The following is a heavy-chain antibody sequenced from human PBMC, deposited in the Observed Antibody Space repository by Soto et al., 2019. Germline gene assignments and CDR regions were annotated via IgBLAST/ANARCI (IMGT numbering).Heavy chain of an antibody. CDR1: GFTFSSYA. D-gene: IGHD2-15*01. Sequence: EVQLLESGGGLVQPGGSLRLSCAASGFTFSSYAMSWVRQAPGKGLEWVSAISGSGGSTYYADSVKGRFTISRDNSKNTLYLQMNSLSAEDTAVYYCAKGPGYCSGGSCPSYYMDVWGKGTTVTVSS. V-gene: IGHV3-23*01. J-gene: IGHJ6*03. CDR3: AKGPGYCSGGSCPSYYMDV. CDR2: ISGSGGST.